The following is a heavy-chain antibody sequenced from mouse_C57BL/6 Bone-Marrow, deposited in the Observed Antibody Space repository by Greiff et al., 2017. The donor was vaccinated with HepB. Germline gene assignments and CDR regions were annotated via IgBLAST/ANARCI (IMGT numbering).Heavy chain of an antibody. Sequence: VQLQQPGAELVMPGASVKLSCKASGHTFTSYWMHWVKQRPGQGLEWIGEIDPSDSYTNYNQKFKGKSTLTVDKSSSTAYMQLSSLTSEDSAVYYCARKSTVVAYYFDYWGEGTTLTVSS. CDR2: IDPSDSYT. CDR1: GHTFTSYW. V-gene: IGHV1-69*01. J-gene: IGHJ2*01. D-gene: IGHD1-1*01. CDR3: ARKSTVVAYYFDY.